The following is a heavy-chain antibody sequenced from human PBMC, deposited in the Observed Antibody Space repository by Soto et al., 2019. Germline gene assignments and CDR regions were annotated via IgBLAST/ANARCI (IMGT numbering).Heavy chain of an antibody. CDR3: ARGITWFDP. Sequence: SATLSLTCAVYGVSFSGYYWSWIRQPPGKGLEWIGEINHSGSTNYNPSLKSRVTISVDTSKNQFSLKLSSVTAADTAVYYCARGITWFDPWGQVTLVTVSS. V-gene: IGHV4-34*01. CDR1: GVSFSGYY. CDR2: INHSGST. J-gene: IGHJ5*02.